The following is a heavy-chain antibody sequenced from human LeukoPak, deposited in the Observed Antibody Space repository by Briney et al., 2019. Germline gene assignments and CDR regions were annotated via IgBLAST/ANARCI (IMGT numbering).Heavy chain of an antibody. J-gene: IGHJ4*02. Sequence: GGSLRHSCAASGFTFSSYGMHWVRQAPGKGLEWVAVIWYDGSNKYYADSVKGRFTISRDNSKNTLYLQMNSLRAEDTAVYYCAKELAVAGTGVFDYWGQGTLVTVSS. CDR3: AKELAVAGTGVFDY. V-gene: IGHV3-33*06. D-gene: IGHD6-19*01. CDR1: GFTFSSYG. CDR2: IWYDGSNK.